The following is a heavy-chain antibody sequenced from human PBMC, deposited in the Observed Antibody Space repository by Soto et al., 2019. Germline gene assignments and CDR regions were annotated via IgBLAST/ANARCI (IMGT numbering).Heavy chain of an antibody. Sequence: PSETLSLTCAVYGGSFGGYHWTWIRQSPGKGLEWIGDIHQSGNTNYNPSLKSRVTISLDTSRNQFSLRLDSATPADTSVYYWARGGRYGDLFTARARSRGFAPWGHGTLVTVSS. D-gene: IGHD2-21*02. J-gene: IGHJ5*02. CDR2: IHQSGNT. CDR3: ARGGRYGDLFTARARSRGFAP. V-gene: IGHV4-34*01. CDR1: GGSFGGYH.